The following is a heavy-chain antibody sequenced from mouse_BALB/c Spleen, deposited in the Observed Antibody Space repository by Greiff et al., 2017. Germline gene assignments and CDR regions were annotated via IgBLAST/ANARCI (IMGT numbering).Heavy chain of an antibody. V-gene: IGHV3-2*02. Sequence: EVQLQESGPGLVKPSQSLSLTCTVTGYSITSDYAWNWIRQFPGNKLEWMGYISYSGSTSYNPSLKSRISITRDTSKNQFFLQLNSVTTEDTATYYCARLGNYPFDYWGQGTTLTVSS. CDR1: GYSITSDYA. CDR2: ISYSGST. CDR3: ARLGNYPFDY. D-gene: IGHD2-1*01. J-gene: IGHJ2*01.